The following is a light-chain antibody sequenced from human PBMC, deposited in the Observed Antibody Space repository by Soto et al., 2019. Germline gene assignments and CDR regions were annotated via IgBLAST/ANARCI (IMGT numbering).Light chain of an antibody. V-gene: IGKV1-5*03. CDR2: KAS. J-gene: IGKJ1*01. Sequence: DIQMTQSPSTLSGSVGDRVTITCRASQTISSWLAWYQQKPGKAPKLLIYKASTLKSGVPSRFSGSGSGTEFTLTISSLQPDDFATYYCQQYHASPWTFGQGTKVDIK. CDR1: QTISSW. CDR3: QQYHASPWT.